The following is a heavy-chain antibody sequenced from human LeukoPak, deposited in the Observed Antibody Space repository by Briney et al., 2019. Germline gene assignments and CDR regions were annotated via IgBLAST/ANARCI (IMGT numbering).Heavy chain of an antibody. V-gene: IGHV3-23*01. D-gene: IGHD3-10*01. Sequence: GGSLRLSCAASGFTFSNYDMSWVRQAPGKGLEWVSAVTGGGDTTYYADPVKGRFTISRDNSKSTLYLQMNSLRAEDTAVYYCAKRGSYFGGFDYWGQGTLVTVSS. CDR1: GFTFSNYD. CDR3: AKRGSYFGGFDY. CDR2: VTGGGDTT. J-gene: IGHJ4*02.